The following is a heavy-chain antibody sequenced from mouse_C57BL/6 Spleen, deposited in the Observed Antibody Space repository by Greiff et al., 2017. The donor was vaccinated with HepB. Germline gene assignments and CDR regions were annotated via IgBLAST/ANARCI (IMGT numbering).Heavy chain of an antibody. CDR1: GYTFTSYW. J-gene: IGHJ4*01. CDR2: IYPSDSET. CDR3: ARRLFITTGDY. V-gene: IGHV1-61*01. Sequence: VQLQQPGAELVRPGSSVKLSCKASGYTFTSYWMDWVKQRPGQGLEWIGNIYPSDSETHYNQKFKDKATLTVDKSSSTAYMQLSSLTSEDSAVYYCARRLFITTGDYWGQGTSVTVSS. D-gene: IGHD1-1*01.